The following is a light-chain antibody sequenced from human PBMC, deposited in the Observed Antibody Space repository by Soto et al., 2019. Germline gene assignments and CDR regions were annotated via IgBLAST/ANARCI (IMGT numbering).Light chain of an antibody. CDR1: QGVRSD. CDR3: QQYNNWPLT. CDR2: GAS. Sequence: EIVMTQSPATLSVSPGERATLSCRASQGVRSDLAWYQQKPGQAPRLLMYGASTRATGIPARFSGSGSGTEFTLTISSLQSEDFAVYYCQQYNNWPLTFVGGTKVEIK. J-gene: IGKJ4*01. V-gene: IGKV3-15*01.